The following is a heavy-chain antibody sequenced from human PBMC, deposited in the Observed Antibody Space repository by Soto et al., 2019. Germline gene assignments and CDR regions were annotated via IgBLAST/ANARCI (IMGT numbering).Heavy chain of an antibody. V-gene: IGHV1-18*01. J-gene: IGHJ4*02. Sequence: GASVKVSCKASGYTFTSYGISWVRQAPGQGLEWMGWISAYNGNTNYAQKLQGRVTMTTDTSTSTAYMELSSLRSEDTAVYYCARTATTGYSSSRKIIRTVDYWGQGTLVTVSS. CDR1: GYTFTSYG. CDR2: ISAYNGNT. CDR3: ARTATTGYSSSRKIIRTVDY. D-gene: IGHD6-13*01.